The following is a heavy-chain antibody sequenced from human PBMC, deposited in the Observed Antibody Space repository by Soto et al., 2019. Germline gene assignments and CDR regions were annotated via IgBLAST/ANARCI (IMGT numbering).Heavy chain of an antibody. J-gene: IGHJ6*02. V-gene: IGHV5-51*01. CDR3: ARHRGAGQSYYYYYGMDV. D-gene: IGHD6-19*01. CDR1: GYSFTSYW. CDR2: IYPGDSDT. Sequence: HGESLKISCKGSGYSFTSYWIGWVRQMPGKGLEWMGIIYPGDSDTRYSPSFQGQVTISADKSISTAYLQWSSLKASDTAMYYCARHRGAGQSYYYYYGMDVWGQGTTVTVSS.